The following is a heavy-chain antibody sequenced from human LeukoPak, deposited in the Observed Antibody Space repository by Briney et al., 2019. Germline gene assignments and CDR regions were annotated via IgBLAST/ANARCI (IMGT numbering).Heavy chain of an antibody. CDR1: GLTFSTYW. V-gene: IGHV3-7*03. CDR3: ARDSTVTLSYGMDV. CDR2: IKQDGSEK. J-gene: IGHJ6*02. Sequence: PGGSLRLSCAASGLTFSTYWMTWVRQAPGKGLEWVANIKQDGSEKYYVDFVKGRFTISRDNAKNSLYLQMNSLRAEDSAVYYCARDSTVTLSYGMDVWGQGTTVTVSS. D-gene: IGHD4-17*01.